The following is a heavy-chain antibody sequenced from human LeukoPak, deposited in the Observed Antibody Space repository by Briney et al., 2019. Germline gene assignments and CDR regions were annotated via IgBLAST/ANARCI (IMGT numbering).Heavy chain of an antibody. CDR3: ARDALISGFDY. CDR1: GGSISSYY. CDR2: IYYSGST. J-gene: IGHJ4*02. Sequence: SETLSLTCTVSGGSISSYYWSWIRQPPGKGLEWIGYIYYSGSTNYNPSLKSRVTISVDTSKNQFSLKLSSVTAADTAVYYCARDALISGFDYWGQGTLVTVSS. V-gene: IGHV4-59*12. D-gene: IGHD2/OR15-2a*01.